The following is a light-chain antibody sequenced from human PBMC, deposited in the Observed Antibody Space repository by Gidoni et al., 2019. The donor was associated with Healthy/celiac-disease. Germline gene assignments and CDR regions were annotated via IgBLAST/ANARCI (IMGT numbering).Light chain of an antibody. J-gene: IGLJ2*01. Sequence: SYELTQPRSVSGSPGQTDRITCAGDALPKQDAYWYQQEPGQAPVLVIYIDSERPSGNPERFSGSRSGTTVTLTISGVQAEDEADYYCQSADSSGTYVVFGGGTKLTV. CDR2: IDS. CDR1: ALPKQD. CDR3: QSADSSGTYVV. V-gene: IGLV3-25*02.